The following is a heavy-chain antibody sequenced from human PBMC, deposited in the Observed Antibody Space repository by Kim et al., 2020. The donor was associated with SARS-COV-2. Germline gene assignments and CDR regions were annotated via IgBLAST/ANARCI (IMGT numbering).Heavy chain of an antibody. J-gene: IGHJ3*02. Sequence: SVKVSCKASGFTFTSSAVQWVRQARGQRLEWIGWIVVGSGNTNYAQKFQERVTITRDMSTSTAYMELSSLRSEDTAVYYCAANPLPGYSGYADAFDIWGQGTMVTVSS. D-gene: IGHD5-12*01. CDR2: IVVGSGNT. CDR1: GFTFTSSA. V-gene: IGHV1-58*01. CDR3: AANPLPGYSGYADAFDI.